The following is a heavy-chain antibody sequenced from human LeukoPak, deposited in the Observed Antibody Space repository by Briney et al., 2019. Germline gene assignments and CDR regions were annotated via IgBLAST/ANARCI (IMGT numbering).Heavy chain of an antibody. CDR3: ARGFPIITMIVVENAFDI. CDR2: INTNTGNP. CDR1: GYTFTSYA. J-gene: IGHJ3*02. Sequence: ASVKVCCKAFGYTFTSYAMNWVRQAPGQGVGWRGWINTNTGNPTYAQGFTGRFVFSLDTSVSTAYLQISSLKAEDTAVYYCARGFPIITMIVVENAFDIWGQGTMVTVSS. D-gene: IGHD3-22*01. V-gene: IGHV7-4-1*02.